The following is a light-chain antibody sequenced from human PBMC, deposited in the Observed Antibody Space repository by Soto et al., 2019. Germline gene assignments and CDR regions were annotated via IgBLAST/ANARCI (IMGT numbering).Light chain of an antibody. CDR1: SSDVDAYNY. V-gene: IGLV2-11*01. CDR3: QAWDSSSTYV. J-gene: IGLJ1*01. Sequence: QSVLTQPRSVSGSPGQSVTISCTGTSSDVDAYNYVSWYQQHPGNAPKLIIFDVNKRPSGVPDRFSGSKSHNTASLTISGLQADDEADYYCQAWDSSSTYVFGTGTKLTVL. CDR2: DVN.